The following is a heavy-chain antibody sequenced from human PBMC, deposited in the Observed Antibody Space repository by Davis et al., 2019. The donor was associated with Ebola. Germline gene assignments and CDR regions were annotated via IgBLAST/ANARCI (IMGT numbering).Heavy chain of an antibody. CDR3: ARDRVGGYSYGYMGY. CDR2: IWYDGSNK. D-gene: IGHD5-18*01. J-gene: IGHJ4*02. CDR1: GFTFSNYG. V-gene: IGHV3-33*01. Sequence: GSLKISCAASGFTFSNYGMHWVRQAPGKGLEWVALIWYDGSNKYYADSVKGRFTISRDNSKNTLYLQMNSLRAEDTAVYYCARDRVGGYSYGYMGYWGQGTLVTVSS.